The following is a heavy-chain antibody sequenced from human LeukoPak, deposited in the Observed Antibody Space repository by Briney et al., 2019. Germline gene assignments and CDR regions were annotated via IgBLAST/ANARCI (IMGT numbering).Heavy chain of an antibody. V-gene: IGHV3-21*01. CDR1: GFTFSSFS. D-gene: IGHD3-3*01. CDR3: APLGPNDFWSGSAY. Sequence: GGSLRLSCEASGFTFSSFSMNWVRQSPEKGLEWVSSITAGSSHIFYGDSMKGRFTISRDNAKNSLYLQMNSLRAEDTAVYYCAPLGPNDFWSGSAYWGQGTLVTVSS. J-gene: IGHJ4*02. CDR2: ITAGSSHI.